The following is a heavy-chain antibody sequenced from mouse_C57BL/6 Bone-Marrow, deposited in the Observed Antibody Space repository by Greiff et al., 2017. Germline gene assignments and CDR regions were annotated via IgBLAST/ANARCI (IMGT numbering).Heavy chain of an antibody. D-gene: IGHD2-5*01. CDR1: GYTFTSSW. V-gene: IGHV1-55*01. CDR2: IYPGSGST. CDR3: ARPYYSNYWYFEV. J-gene: IGHJ1*03. Sequence: VQLQQSGAELVKPGASVKMSCKASGYTFTSSWITWVKQRPGQGLEWIGDIYPGSGSTNYNEKFKSKAKLTVDTSSSTAYMQLSSLTSEDSAVYYCARPYYSNYWYFEVWGTGTTVTVSS.